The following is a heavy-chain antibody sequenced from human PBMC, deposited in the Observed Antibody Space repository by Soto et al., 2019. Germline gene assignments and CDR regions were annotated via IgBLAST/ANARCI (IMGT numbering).Heavy chain of an antibody. J-gene: IGHJ4*02. CDR3: AKKGGGDYILGY. V-gene: IGHV2-5*02. Sequence: QITLKESGPTLVKPTQTLTLTCTFSGFSLSTNGVGVGWIHQPPGKTLEWLALIYWDDSKHYSPSLNSRLTITKDTARNLVVLTMTTMDPVDTATYYCAKKGGGDYILGYWGQGTLVTVSS. CDR1: GFSLSTNGVG. D-gene: IGHD4-17*01. CDR2: IYWDDSK.